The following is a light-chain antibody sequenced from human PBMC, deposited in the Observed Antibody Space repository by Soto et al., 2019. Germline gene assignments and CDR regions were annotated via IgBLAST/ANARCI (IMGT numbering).Light chain of an antibody. J-gene: IGLJ2*01. Sequence: QSVLTQPASVSGSPGQSITIPCTGSSSDIGGYNYVSWYQQHPGKAPKLMIFDVSYRPSGISDRFSGSKSGNTASLTISGLQPEDEVDYYCSSYGASSTLFGGGTKLTVL. V-gene: IGLV2-14*03. CDR3: SSYGASSTL. CDR1: SSDIGGYNY. CDR2: DVS.